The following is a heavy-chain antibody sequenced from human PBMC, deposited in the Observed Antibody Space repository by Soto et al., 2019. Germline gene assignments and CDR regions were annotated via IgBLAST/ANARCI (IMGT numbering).Heavy chain of an antibody. D-gene: IGHD5-18*01. CDR2: IYHTGTT. Sequence: SETRSLTCTVSGGSINSGDYSWTWIRQPPGKGLEWIGYIYHTGTTNYNPSLKSRVTISVDTSKNQFSLKLSSVTAADTAVYYCARAGYSYGYSFDYWGQGTLVTVSS. CDR1: GGSINSGDYS. CDR3: ARAGYSYGYSFDY. V-gene: IGHV4-61*08. J-gene: IGHJ4*02.